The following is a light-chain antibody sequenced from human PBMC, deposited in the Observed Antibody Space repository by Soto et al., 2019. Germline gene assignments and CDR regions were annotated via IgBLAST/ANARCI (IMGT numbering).Light chain of an antibody. V-gene: IGKV3D-20*02. CDR2: DAS. CDR1: QSVPNNY. Sequence: EIVLTQSPATLSLSPGEGVTLSCRASQSVPNNYLAWYQQKPGQAPRILIYDASRRVTGIPDRFSGSGSGTHFILTISRLDPEDFAVYYCKQYASPFTFAQGTKLEIK. CDR3: KQYASPFT. J-gene: IGKJ2*01.